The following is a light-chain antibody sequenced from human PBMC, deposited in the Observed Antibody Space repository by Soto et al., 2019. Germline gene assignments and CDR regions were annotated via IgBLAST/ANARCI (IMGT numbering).Light chain of an antibody. CDR2: KAS. CDR1: QSISSW. V-gene: IGKV1-5*03. CDR3: QHYNSYSEA. J-gene: IGKJ1*01. Sequence: DVKMTQSPSTLSAYVGDRVTITCRASQSISSWLAWYQQKPGKAPKLLIYKASTLKSGVPSRFSGSGSGTEFTLTISSLQPDDFATYYCQHYNSYSEAFGQGSMV.